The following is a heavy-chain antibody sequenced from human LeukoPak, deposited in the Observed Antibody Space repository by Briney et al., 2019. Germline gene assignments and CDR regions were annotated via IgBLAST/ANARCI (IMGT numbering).Heavy chain of an antibody. D-gene: IGHD6-13*01. J-gene: IGHJ5*02. CDR2: MKEDGSEK. CDR3: ARDYPYTNSWSLSRFDP. V-gene: IGHV3-7*01. Sequence: TGGSLRLSCAASGFTLSTYWMSWLRQAPGKGLEWVANMKEDGSEKYYVESVKGRFTISRDNAENSLYLQMNSLRAEDTAVYYCARDYPYTNSWSLSRFDPWGQGTLVTVSS. CDR1: GFTLSTYW.